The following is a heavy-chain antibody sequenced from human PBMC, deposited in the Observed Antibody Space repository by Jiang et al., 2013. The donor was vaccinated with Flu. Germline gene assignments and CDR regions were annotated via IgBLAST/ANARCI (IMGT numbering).Heavy chain of an antibody. Sequence: GLVKPSETLSLTCTVSGGSISSSSYYWGWIRQPPGKGLEWIGSIYYSGSTYYNPSLKSRVTISVGTSKNQFSLKLSSVTAADTAVYYCARLSSDGSAPDFDYWGQGTLVTVSS. CDR3: ARLSSDGSAPDFDY. V-gene: IGHV4-39*01. CDR2: IYYSGST. CDR1: GGSISSSSYY. J-gene: IGHJ4*02. D-gene: IGHD3-3*01.